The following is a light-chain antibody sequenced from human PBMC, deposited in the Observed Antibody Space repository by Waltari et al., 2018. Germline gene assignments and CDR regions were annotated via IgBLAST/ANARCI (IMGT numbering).Light chain of an antibody. Sequence: QSVLTQPPSVSGAPGQRVTISCTGSSSDLAAGNDVHWSQQVPGSAPKLLIYLNNNRPSGVPDRFSASRTGASASLVITGLQAEDEADYYCQSYDSSLSPSTVIFGGGTKLSVL. CDR3: QSYDSSLSPSTVI. V-gene: IGLV1-40*01. CDR1: SSDLAAGND. J-gene: IGLJ2*01. CDR2: LNN.